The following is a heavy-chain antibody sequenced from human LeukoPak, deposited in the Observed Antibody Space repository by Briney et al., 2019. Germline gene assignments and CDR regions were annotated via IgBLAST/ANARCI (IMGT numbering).Heavy chain of an antibody. V-gene: IGHV3-30*18. CDR2: ISYDGSNK. CDR1: GFTFSSYG. CDR3: ANFAYGSGSPYY. J-gene: IGHJ4*02. D-gene: IGHD3-10*01. Sequence: GGSLRLSCAASGFTFSSYGMHWVRQAPGKGLEWVAVISYDGSNKYYADSVKGRFTISRDNSKNTLYLQMNSLRAEDTAVYYCANFAYGSGSPYYWGQGTLVTVSS.